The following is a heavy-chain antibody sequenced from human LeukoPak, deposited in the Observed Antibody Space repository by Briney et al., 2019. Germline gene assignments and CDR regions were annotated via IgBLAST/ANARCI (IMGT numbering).Heavy chain of an antibody. CDR1: GLTFSSHW. Sequence: PGGSLRLSCAASGLTFSSHWMHWVRQAPGKGLVWVSRITNDGSSTTYADSVKGRFTISRDNAKNMLYLQVNSLRAEDTAVYYCASTVVGVAAAGGDDYWGQGTLVTVSS. D-gene: IGHD2-15*01. V-gene: IGHV3-74*01. J-gene: IGHJ4*02. CDR3: ASTVVGVAAAGGDDY. CDR2: ITNDGSST.